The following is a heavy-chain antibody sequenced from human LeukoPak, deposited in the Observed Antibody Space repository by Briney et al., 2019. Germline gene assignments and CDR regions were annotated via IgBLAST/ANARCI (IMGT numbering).Heavy chain of an antibody. V-gene: IGHV4-30-2*05. CDR3: ARDHTETSSLNFRNYYYYGMDI. CDR2: IYHSGST. D-gene: IGHD4-4*01. J-gene: IGHJ6*02. CDR1: GGSISSGGYS. Sequence: PSETLSLTCAVSGGSISSGGYSWSWIRQPPGKGLEWIGYIYHSGSTYYNPSLTSRVTMSVDTSKNQFSLKLSSVTAADTAIYYCARDHTETSSLNFRNYYYYGMDIWGQGTTVIVSS.